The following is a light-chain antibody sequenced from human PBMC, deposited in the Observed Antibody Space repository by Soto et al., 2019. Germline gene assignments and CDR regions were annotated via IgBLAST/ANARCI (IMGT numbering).Light chain of an antibody. V-gene: IGKV3D-20*02. CDR2: GAS. CDR3: KQSSNWAGGIT. Sequence: SSKGERATXSCRXSQRVSSSYLAWYQQRPGQAPSLLIYGASSRDTGITGRFSGSGSGTDFTLTISSPAPEDFAVYCCKQSSNWAGGITFPQGGRLDIK. CDR1: QRVSSSY. J-gene: IGKJ5*01.